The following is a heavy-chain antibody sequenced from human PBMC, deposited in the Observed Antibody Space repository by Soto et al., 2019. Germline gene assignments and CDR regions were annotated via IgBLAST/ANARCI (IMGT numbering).Heavy chain of an antibody. CDR1: GYTFTSYD. CDR2: MNPNSGNT. Sequence: QVQLVQSGAEVKKPGASVKVSCKASGYTFTSYDINWVRQATGQGLEGMGWMNPNSGNTGYAQKFQGRVTMTRNTSISTADMEMSSLRSEGTAVYYGERELYSSVRFDPWGQGTLVTVSS. CDR3: ERELYSSVRFDP. D-gene: IGHD6-25*01. V-gene: IGHV1-8*01. J-gene: IGHJ5*02.